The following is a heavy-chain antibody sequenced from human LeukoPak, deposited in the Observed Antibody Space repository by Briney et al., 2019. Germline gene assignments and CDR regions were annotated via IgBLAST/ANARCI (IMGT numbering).Heavy chain of an antibody. CDR1: GFTFSSYA. D-gene: IGHD3-22*01. Sequence: RGSLRLSCAASGFTFSSYAMSWVRQAPGKGLEWVSAISGSGGSTYYADSVKGRFTISRDNSKNTLYLQMNSLRAEDTAVYYCAKCYYDSSGYSFDYWGQGTLVTVSS. J-gene: IGHJ4*02. CDR2: ISGSGGST. V-gene: IGHV3-23*01. CDR3: AKCYYDSSGYSFDY.